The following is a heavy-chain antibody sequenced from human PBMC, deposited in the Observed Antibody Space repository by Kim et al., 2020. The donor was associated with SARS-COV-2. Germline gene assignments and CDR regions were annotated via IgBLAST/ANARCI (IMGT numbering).Heavy chain of an antibody. CDR3: ARDRSDIGAGTSGWFDP. J-gene: IGHJ5*02. D-gene: IGHD6-13*01. V-gene: IGHV3-74*01. Sequence: VSGRFTNSRDNAKNTLYLQMNSLRAEDTAVYYCARDRSDIGAGTSGWFDPWGQGTLVTVSS.